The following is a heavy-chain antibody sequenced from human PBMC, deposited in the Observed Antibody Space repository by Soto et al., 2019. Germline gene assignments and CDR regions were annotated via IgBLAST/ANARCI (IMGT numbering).Heavy chain of an antibody. V-gene: IGHV1-3*04. CDR3: AREPLCGGRCYVSVFDP. J-gene: IGHJ5*02. D-gene: IGHD2-15*01. CDR2: INIGNGNT. Sequence: ASVKVSCKASGYTFTYYPIHWVLQAPGQSLEWVGWINIGNGNTEYSQKFQGRVTITRDTSASAAYMELSSLRSEDTAVYYCAREPLCGGRCYVSVFDPWGQGTLVTVSS. CDR1: GYTFTYYP.